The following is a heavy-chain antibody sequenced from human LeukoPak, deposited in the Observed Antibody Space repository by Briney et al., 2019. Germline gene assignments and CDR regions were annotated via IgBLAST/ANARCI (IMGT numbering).Heavy chain of an antibody. D-gene: IGHD2-2*01. CDR2: IYYSGST. V-gene: IGHV4-59*01. CDR1: GGSISSYY. J-gene: IGHJ3*02. Sequence: SETLSLTCTVSGGSISSYYWSWIRQPPGKGLEWIGYIYYSGSTNYNPSLKSRVTISVDTSKNQFSLKLSSVTAADTAVYYCARVYCSSTSCYRFLSHDAFDIWGQGTMVTVSS. CDR3: ARVYCSSTSCYRFLSHDAFDI.